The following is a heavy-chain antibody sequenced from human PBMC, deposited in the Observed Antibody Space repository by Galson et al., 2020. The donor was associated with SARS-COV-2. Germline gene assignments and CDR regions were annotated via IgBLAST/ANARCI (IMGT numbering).Heavy chain of an antibody. CDR3: ARSLMGATWTFDF. J-gene: IGHJ4*02. V-gene: IGHV3-66*01. D-gene: IGHD1-26*01. CDR1: GFTVSNTL. CDR2: MYSSGFT. Sequence: SCAASGFTVSNTLMSWVRQAPGKGLEWTPIMYSSGFTYYADSVKGRFTISRDNSENTLFLQMDTLRVEDTALYFCARSLMGATWTFDFWGQGTLVSVSS.